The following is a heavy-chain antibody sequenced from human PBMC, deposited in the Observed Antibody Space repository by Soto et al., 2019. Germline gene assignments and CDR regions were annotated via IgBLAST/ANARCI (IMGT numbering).Heavy chain of an antibody. J-gene: IGHJ4*02. V-gene: IGHV3-7*01. CDR1: GFTFSSYW. D-gene: IGHD2-2*01. CDR2: IKQDGSEK. CDR3: ARDRGGYCSSTSCYGTYYFDY. Sequence: GGSLRLSCAASGFTFSSYWMSWVRQAPGKGLEWVANIKQDGSEKYYVDSVKGRFTISRDNTKNSLYLQMNSLRAEDTAVYYCARDRGGYCSSTSCYGTYYFDYWGQGTLVTVSS.